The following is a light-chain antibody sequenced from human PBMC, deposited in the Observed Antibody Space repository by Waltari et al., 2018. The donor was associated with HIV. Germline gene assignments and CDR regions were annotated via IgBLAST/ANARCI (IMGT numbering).Light chain of an antibody. CDR1: QIGGKN. CDR2: DDS. Sequence: SYALTQSPSVSVAPGQPANITCAGNQIGGKNVHWYQQKPGQAPVLVVYDDSHRPSRIPVRFSGSNSGNTATLTITRVEAGDEADYYCQVWDNRSDHLVIFGGGTKLTVL. V-gene: IGLV3-21*02. J-gene: IGLJ2*01. CDR3: QVWDNRSDHLVI.